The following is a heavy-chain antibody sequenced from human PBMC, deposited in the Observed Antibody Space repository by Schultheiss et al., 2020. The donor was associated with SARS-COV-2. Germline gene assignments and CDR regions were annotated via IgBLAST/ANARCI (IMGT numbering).Heavy chain of an antibody. J-gene: IGHJ4*02. CDR3: AREWGAYCGGDCYTQPFDY. V-gene: IGHV1-2*02. D-gene: IGHD2-21*02. Sequence: ASVKVSCKASGYTFTGYYMHWVRQAPGQGLEWMGWINPNSGGTNYAQKFQGRVTMTRDTSISTAYMELSRLRSDDTAVYYCAREWGAYCGGDCYTQPFDYWGQGTLVTVSS. CDR1: GYTFTGYY. CDR2: INPNSGGT.